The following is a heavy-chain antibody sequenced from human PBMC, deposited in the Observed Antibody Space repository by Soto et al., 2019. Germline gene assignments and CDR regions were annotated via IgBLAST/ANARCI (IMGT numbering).Heavy chain of an antibody. J-gene: IGHJ4*02. D-gene: IGHD3-22*01. CDR3: ARQIYDSDTGPNFKYYFDS. V-gene: IGHV5-10-1*01. CDR1: GYSFAGYL. Sequence: PGESLKISFKGSGYSFAGYLITWVRQKPVKGLEWMGRIDPSDSQTYYSPSFRGHVTISATKSITTVFLQWSSLRASDTAMYYCARQIYDSDTGPNFKYYFDSGGQGTPVPSPQ. CDR2: IDPSDSQT.